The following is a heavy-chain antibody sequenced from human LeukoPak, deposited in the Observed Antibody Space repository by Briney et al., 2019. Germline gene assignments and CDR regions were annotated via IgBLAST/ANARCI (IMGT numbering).Heavy chain of an antibody. CDR1: GGTFSSYA. D-gene: IGHD3-22*01. Sequence: SVKVSCKASGGTFSSYAISWVRQAPGQGLEWMGRIIPIFGTANYAQKFQGRVTITTDESTSTAYMELGSLRSEDTAVYYCARGHDSSGIIFGYWGQGTLVTVSS. J-gene: IGHJ4*02. CDR2: IIPIFGTA. V-gene: IGHV1-69*05. CDR3: ARGHDSSGIIFGY.